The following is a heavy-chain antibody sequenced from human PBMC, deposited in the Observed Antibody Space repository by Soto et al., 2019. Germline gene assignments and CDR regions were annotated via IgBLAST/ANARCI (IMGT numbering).Heavy chain of an antibody. V-gene: IGHV3-72*01. D-gene: IGHD1-20*01. Sequence: PGGSLRLSCAASGFIFSDHYMDWVRQAPGKGLEWVGRSANKADSYTTEYGASVKGRFTISRDGSKNSLYLQMNSLKTEDTAVYYCTREGFSNWNDVPHFGSWGQGTLVTVSS. CDR2: SANKADSYTT. CDR1: GFIFSDHY. CDR3: TREGFSNWNDVPHFGS. J-gene: IGHJ4*02.